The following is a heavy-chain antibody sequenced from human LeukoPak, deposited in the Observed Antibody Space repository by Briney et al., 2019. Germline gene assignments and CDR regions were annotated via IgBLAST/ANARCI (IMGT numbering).Heavy chain of an antibody. CDR3: ATAFGRGWSRFDY. CDR1: GYTLTELS. D-gene: IGHD6-19*01. J-gene: IGHJ4*02. V-gene: IGHV1-24*01. CDR2: FDPEDGET. Sequence: VASVKVSCKVSGYTLTELSMHWVRQAPGKGLEWMGGFDPEDGETIYAQKFQGRVTMTEDTSTDTAYMELSSLRSEDTAVYYCATAFGRGWSRFDYWGQGTLVTVSS.